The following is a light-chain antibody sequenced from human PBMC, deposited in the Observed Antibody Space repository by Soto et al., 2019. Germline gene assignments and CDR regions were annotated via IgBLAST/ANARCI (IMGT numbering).Light chain of an antibody. Sequence: QSVLTQPPSVSAAPGQRVTIFCSGSSANIGGNYVSWYQQFPGSAPKLVIYDSDKRPSEIPDRFSGSKSGTSATLDITGLQTGDEADYYCGAWDGSLSVVLFGGGTKVTVL. J-gene: IGLJ2*01. CDR1: SANIGGNY. V-gene: IGLV1-51*01. CDR3: GAWDGSLSVVL. CDR2: DSD.